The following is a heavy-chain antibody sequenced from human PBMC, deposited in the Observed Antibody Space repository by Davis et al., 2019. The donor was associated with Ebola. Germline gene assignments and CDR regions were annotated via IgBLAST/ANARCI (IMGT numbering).Heavy chain of an antibody. J-gene: IGHJ4*02. Sequence: ASVKVSYKASGYTFTGHYMHWVRQAPGQGLEWMGWINPNSGVTNYAQKFQGRVTMTRDTSISTAYMELSRLTSDDTDVYYCARRGRTTLTAYDYWGQGTLVTVSS. CDR2: INPNSGVT. CDR1: GYTFTGHY. CDR3: ARRGRTTLTAYDY. D-gene: IGHD4-17*01. V-gene: IGHV1-2*02.